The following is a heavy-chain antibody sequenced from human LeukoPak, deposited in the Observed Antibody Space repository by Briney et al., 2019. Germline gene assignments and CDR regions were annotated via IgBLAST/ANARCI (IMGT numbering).Heavy chain of an antibody. Sequence: GGSLRLSCAASGFTFNRYWVHWVRQVPGKGLVWVSRINSDRSSTTYADSVKGRFTISRDNARNTLYLQMNSLRAEDTAVYYCARGRGTIYMFDYWGQGTLVTVSS. D-gene: IGHD2/OR15-2a*01. CDR3: ARGRGTIYMFDY. CDR1: GFTFNRYW. V-gene: IGHV3-74*01. CDR2: INSDRSST. J-gene: IGHJ4*02.